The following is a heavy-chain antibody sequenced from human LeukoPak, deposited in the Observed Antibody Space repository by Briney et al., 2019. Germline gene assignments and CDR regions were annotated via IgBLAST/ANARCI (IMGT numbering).Heavy chain of an antibody. V-gene: IGHV1-18*01. CDR2: ISAYNGNT. J-gene: IGHJ3*02. D-gene: IGHD4-17*01. Sequence: ASVKVACKASGYTFTSYGISWVRQAPGQGREWMGWISAYNGNTNYAQKLQGRVTMTTDTSTSTAYMELRSLRSDDTAVYYCAKDFYGDDVKDAFDIWGQGTMVTVSS. CDR1: GYTFTSYG. CDR3: AKDFYGDDVKDAFDI.